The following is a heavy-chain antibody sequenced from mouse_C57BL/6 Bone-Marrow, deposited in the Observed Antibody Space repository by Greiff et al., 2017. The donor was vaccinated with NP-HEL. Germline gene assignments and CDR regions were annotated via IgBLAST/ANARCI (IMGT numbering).Heavy chain of an antibody. J-gene: IGHJ4*01. CDR1: GYTFTDYN. D-gene: IGHD1-1*01. V-gene: IGHV1-18*01. CDR2: INPNNGGT. CDR3: ARWVPYYYGSSYYAMDY. Sequence: VQLQQSGPELVKPGASVKISCKASGYTFTDYNMDWVKQSHGKSLEWIGDINPNNGGTIYNQKFKGKATLTVDQSSSTAYMELRSLTSEDTAVYYCARWVPYYYGSSYYAMDYWGQGTSVTVSS.